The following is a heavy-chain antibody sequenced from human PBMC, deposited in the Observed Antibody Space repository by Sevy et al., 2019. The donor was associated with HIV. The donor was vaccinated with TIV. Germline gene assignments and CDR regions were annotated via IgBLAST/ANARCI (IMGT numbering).Heavy chain of an antibody. J-gene: IGHJ4*02. CDR1: GYTFTGYY. CDR2: FDPEDGET. D-gene: IGHD3-22*01. Sequence: ASVKGSCKASGYTFTGYYMHWVRQAPGQGLEWMGGFDPEDGETIYAQKFQGRVTMTEDTSTDTAYMELSSLRSEDTAVYYCATGPFYYDSSGYYFRALDYWGQGTLVTVSS. V-gene: IGHV1-24*01. CDR3: ATGPFYYDSSGYYFRALDY.